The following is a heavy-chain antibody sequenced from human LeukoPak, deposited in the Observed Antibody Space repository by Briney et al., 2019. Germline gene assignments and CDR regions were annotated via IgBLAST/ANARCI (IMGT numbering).Heavy chain of an antibody. CDR2: ISGSSSTV. V-gene: IGHV3-48*01. J-gene: IGHJ6*02. CDR1: GFTFNAYG. Sequence: PGRSLRLSCAASGFTFNAYGMHWVRQAPGKGLQWVSYISGSSSTVFYSDSVKGRFTISRDNAKNSLYLQMNSLRAEDTAVYYCARDRRVDGMDVWGQGTTVIVSS. D-gene: IGHD1-26*01. CDR3: ARDRRVDGMDV.